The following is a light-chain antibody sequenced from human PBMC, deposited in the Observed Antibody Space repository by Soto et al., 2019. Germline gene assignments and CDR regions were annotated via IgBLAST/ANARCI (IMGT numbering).Light chain of an antibody. Sequence: QSALTQPASVSGSPGQSITISCTGTSSDVGGFNYVSWYQQHPDKAPKLIIYVVSNWPSGVSNRFSGSKSGNMASLTISGLQAEDEADYYCGSYTSSDTPYVFGTGTKLTVL. V-gene: IGLV2-14*01. J-gene: IGLJ1*01. CDR3: GSYTSSDTPYV. CDR2: VVS. CDR1: SSDVGGFNY.